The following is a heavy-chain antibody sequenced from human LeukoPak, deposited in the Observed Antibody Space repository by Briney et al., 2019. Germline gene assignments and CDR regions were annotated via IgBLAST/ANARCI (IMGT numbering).Heavy chain of an antibody. CDR1: GYTFTSYA. D-gene: IGHD6-19*01. V-gene: IGHV1-3*01. J-gene: IGHJ4*02. Sequence: ASVSVSCKASGYTFTSYAMHWVRQAPGQRLEWMGWINAGNGNTKYSQKFQGRVTITRDTSASTAYMELSSLRSEDTVVYYCATDASGWYYDYWGQGTLVTVSS. CDR2: INAGNGNT. CDR3: ATDASGWYYDY.